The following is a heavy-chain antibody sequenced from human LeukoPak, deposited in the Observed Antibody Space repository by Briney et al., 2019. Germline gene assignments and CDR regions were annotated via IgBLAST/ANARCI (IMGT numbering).Heavy chain of an antibody. V-gene: IGHV3-74*01. CDR1: GLTFTNYG. J-gene: IGHJ4*02. D-gene: IGHD1-26*01. CDR3: ARNYNGMSC. CDR2: INSDGRST. Sequence: PGGSLRLSCVASGLTFTNYGMMWVRQAPGKVLVWVSYINSDGRSTTYADSVKGRFTISRDNAKNTLYLQMNSLRAEDTAMYYCARNYNGMSCWGQGTLVIVSS.